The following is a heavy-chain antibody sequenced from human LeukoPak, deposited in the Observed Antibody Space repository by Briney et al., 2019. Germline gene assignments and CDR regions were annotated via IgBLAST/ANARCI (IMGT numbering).Heavy chain of an antibody. CDR1: GFTFSTST. Sequence: PGGSLRLSCAASGFTFSTSTMNRVRQAPGKGLEWVSSISGSSDYMYYADSVKGRFTISRDNAKNSLYLQMNSLRAEDTAVYYCVRIPNNAGFPNWFDPWGQGTLVTVSS. D-gene: IGHD1-14*01. CDR2: ISGSSDYM. V-gene: IGHV3-21*01. CDR3: VRIPNNAGFPNWFDP. J-gene: IGHJ5*02.